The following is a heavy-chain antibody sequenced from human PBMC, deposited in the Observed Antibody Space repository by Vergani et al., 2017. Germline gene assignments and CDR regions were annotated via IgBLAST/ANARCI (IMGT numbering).Heavy chain of an antibody. V-gene: IGHV3-23*01. CDR3: AKEPVLGISGVDY. CDR1: GFTFSRYA. J-gene: IGHJ4*02. D-gene: IGHD2-15*01. CDR2: ISVSGGST. Sequence: EVQLLESGGGLVQPGGSLRLSCAASGFTFSRYAMSWVRQAPGKGLEWVSAISVSGGSTYYADSVKGRFTISIDNSKNTLYLQMNSLRAEDTAVYYCAKEPVLGISGVDYWGQGTLVTVSS.